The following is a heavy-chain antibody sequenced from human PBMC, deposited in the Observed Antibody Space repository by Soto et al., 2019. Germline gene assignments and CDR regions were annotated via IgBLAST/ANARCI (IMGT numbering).Heavy chain of an antibody. V-gene: IGHV4-39*01. J-gene: IGHJ6*02. CDR2: IYYSGST. CDR1: GGSISSSSYY. CDR3: ARTTITGTFNYYYYYGMDV. Sequence: QLQLQESGPGLVKPSETLSLTCTVSGGSISSSSYYWGWIRQPPGKGLEWIGSIYYSGSTYYNPSLKGRATISVDTSKNQFSLKLSSVTAADTAVYYCARTTITGTFNYYYYYGMDVWGQGTTVTVSS. D-gene: IGHD1-20*01.